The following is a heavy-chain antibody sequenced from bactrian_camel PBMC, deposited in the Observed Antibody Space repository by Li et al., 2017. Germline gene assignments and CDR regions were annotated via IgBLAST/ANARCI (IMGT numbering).Heavy chain of an antibody. J-gene: IGHJ4*01. V-gene: IGHV3S55*01. Sequence: HVQLVESGGGSVQVGGSLRLSCVASGDTIGRYCMGWFRQIPDREREGVAGIESDGSTSYADSVKGRFTISQDSAKNILYLQMHSLKPEDTAMYYCAARSVGWCPLFEHWLGKRAYTPGGYFANWARGPRSPSP. CDR1: GDTIGRYC. D-gene: IGHD1*01. CDR2: IESDGST.